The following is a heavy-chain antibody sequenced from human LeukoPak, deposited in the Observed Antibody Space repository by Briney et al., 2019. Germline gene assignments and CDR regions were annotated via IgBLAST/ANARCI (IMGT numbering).Heavy chain of an antibody. CDR1: GFTFSNYV. D-gene: IGHD5-24*01. CDR3: ARDRDGYNFGGAFDI. J-gene: IGHJ3*02. V-gene: IGHV3-30*03. CDR2: IAHDGSNK. Sequence: GGSLRLSCAASGFTFSNYVMQWVRQAPGKGLEWVALIAHDGSNKYYADSVKGRFTISRENSKNTVYLQMNSLRAEDTAVYYCARDRDGYNFGGAFDIWGQGTMVTASS.